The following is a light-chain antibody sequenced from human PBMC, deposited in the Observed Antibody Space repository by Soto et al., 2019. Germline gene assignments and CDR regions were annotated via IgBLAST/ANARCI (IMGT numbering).Light chain of an antibody. V-gene: IGLV1-51*02. CDR1: SSNIGIDF. Sequence: QFVLTQPPSVSAAPGQEVTISCSGSSSNIGIDFVSWYQHLPGTARKLLIYEDNKRPCWIPDRFSGSKSGTLATLVITGLQTGDEADYYCGAWDISLSGGVFGGGTKVTVL. J-gene: IGLJ3*02. CDR3: GAWDISLSGGV. CDR2: EDN.